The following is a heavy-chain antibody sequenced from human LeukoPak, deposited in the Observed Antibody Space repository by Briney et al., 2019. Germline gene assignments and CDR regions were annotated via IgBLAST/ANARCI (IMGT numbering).Heavy chain of an antibody. CDR2: IKQGGSEK. Sequence: GGSLRLSCAASGFTFNSYWMSWVRQAPGKGLEWVANIKQGGSEKYYVDSVKGRFTISRDNAKNSLYLQMNSLRAEDTAVYYCAHESVRGYHIFQHWGQGTLVTVSS. D-gene: IGHD3-3*01. V-gene: IGHV3-7*01. CDR3: AHESVRGYHIFQH. J-gene: IGHJ1*01. CDR1: GFTFNSYW.